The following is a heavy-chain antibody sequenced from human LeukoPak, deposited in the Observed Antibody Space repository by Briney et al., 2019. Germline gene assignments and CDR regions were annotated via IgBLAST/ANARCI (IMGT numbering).Heavy chain of an antibody. Sequence: PGGSLRLSCVASGFTFSSYSMNWVRQAPGKGLEWVSVIYSADSAYYADSVRGRFTISRDNSKNTLYLQMNSLRADDTAVYYCAREVGGGATNYFDYWGQGTLVTVSS. D-gene: IGHD1-26*01. J-gene: IGHJ4*02. CDR1: GFTFSSYS. V-gene: IGHV3-53*01. CDR3: AREVGGGATNYFDY. CDR2: IYSADSA.